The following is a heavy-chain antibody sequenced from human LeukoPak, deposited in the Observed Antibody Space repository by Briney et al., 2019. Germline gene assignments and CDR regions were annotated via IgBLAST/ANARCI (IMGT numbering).Heavy chain of an antibody. CDR2: ISAYNGNT. V-gene: IGHV1-18*01. CDR1: GYTFTSYG. Sequence: ASVKVSCKASGYTFTSYGISWVRQAPGQGLEWMGWISAYNGNTNYAQELQGRVTMTTDTSTSTAYMELRSLRSDDTAVYYCARDRVPYYYDSSGYDYWGQGTLVTISS. J-gene: IGHJ4*02. CDR3: ARDRVPYYYDSSGYDY. D-gene: IGHD3-22*01.